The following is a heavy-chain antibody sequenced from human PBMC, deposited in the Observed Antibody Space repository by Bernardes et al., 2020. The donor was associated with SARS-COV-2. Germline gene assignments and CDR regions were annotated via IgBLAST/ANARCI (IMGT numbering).Heavy chain of an antibody. CDR1: GFTFSSHT. CDR3: ARVDFSNLYYFDY. CDR2: ISPSFSYI. Sequence: GGSLRLSCAASGFTFSSHTMNWVRQAPGKGLGWIPPISPSFSYISYSDSVRGRFTISRDNAKNSVSLQMNSLRAEDTAVYYCARVDFSNLYYFDYWGQGTPVTVSS. V-gene: IGHV3-21*06. J-gene: IGHJ4*02. D-gene: IGHD4-4*01.